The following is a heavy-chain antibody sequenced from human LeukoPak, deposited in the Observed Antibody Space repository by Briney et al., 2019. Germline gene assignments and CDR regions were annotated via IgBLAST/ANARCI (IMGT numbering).Heavy chain of an antibody. J-gene: IGHJ4*02. Sequence: GGSLRLSCAASGFTFSSYGMSWVRQAPGKGLEWVSAISASGDATNYAHSVKGRFTISRDSSKNMLYVQMNNLRAEDTAVYYCAKGLISSATYFSYFDYWGQGTLVTVSS. D-gene: IGHD1-26*01. CDR2: ISASGDAT. CDR3: AKGLISSATYFSYFDY. CDR1: GFTFSSYG. V-gene: IGHV3-23*01.